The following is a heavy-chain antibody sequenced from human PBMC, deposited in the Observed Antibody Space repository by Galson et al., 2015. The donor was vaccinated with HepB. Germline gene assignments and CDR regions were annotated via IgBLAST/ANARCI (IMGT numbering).Heavy chain of an antibody. D-gene: IGHD3-10*01. CDR3: AKDSRLNLVRGEFDY. CDR1: GFTFSSYA. CDR2: ISGSGDGT. J-gene: IGHJ4*02. Sequence: SLRLSCAASGFTFSSYAMTWVRQAPGRGLEWVSVISGSGDGTNYADSVRGRFTISRDNSKNTLYLQMNSLRAEDTAVYYCAKDSRLNLVRGEFDYWGQGTLVTVSS. V-gene: IGHV3-23*01.